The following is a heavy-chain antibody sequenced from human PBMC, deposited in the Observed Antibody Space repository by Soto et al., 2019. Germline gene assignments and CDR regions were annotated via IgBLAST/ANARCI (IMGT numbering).Heavy chain of an antibody. V-gene: IGHV1-46*01. CDR1: GYIFIHYY. CDR3: ARSLLQGDF. CDR2: INPNGGST. Sequence: QVQLVQSGAEVKKPGASVKVSCKASGYIFIHYYIHWVRQAPGQGLEWMAIINPNGGSTNYAQKFEVRVTVKSDTSTITGSMEVTSLGSGDTAVYFCARSLLQGDFWGQGTLVTVSS. J-gene: IGHJ4*02. D-gene: IGHD2-21*01.